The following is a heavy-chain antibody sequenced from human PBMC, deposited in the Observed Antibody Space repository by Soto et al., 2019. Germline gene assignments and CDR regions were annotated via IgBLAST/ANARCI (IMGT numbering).Heavy chain of an antibody. J-gene: IGHJ5*02. CDR2: IYYSVGT. CDR1: GAALSSGGYF. Sequence: SETLSLTCTVSGAALSSGGYFYTWVRQPPGKGLEWLGYIYYSVGTNYNPSLKSRVTIXRXXSXSXFXLXXXSVTXADTAFYYCTREQSDDNYFDPWGQGTMVTVAS. V-gene: IGHV4-61*08. CDR3: TREQSDDNYFDP. D-gene: IGHD6-19*01.